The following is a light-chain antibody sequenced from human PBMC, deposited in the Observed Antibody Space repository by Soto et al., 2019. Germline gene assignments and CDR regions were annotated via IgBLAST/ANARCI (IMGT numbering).Light chain of an antibody. Sequence: DIVMTQSPLSLPVTPGEPASISCRSSQSLLHSNGYKYLDWYLQKPGQSPQLLIYLGSNRASGVPDRFSGSGSGRGFTLKISRVEAEDVGVYYCMQALQTPLTFGGGTKVEIK. CDR2: LGS. J-gene: IGKJ4*01. V-gene: IGKV2-28*01. CDR3: MQALQTPLT. CDR1: QSLLHSNGYKY.